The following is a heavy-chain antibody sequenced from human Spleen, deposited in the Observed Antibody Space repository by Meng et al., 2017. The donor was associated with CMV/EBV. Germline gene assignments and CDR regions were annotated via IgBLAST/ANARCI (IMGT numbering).Heavy chain of an antibody. V-gene: IGHV3-48*03. Sequence: GESLKISCSASGFTFSTYEMNWVRQAPGKGLEWLSYISSSAATIYYADSVRGRFTISRDNAKNSLYLQMSSLRAEDTAVYYCASGSYWETYWGQGTLVTVSS. CDR1: GFTFSTYE. CDR2: ISSSAATI. D-gene: IGHD1-26*01. J-gene: IGHJ4*02. CDR3: ASGSYWETY.